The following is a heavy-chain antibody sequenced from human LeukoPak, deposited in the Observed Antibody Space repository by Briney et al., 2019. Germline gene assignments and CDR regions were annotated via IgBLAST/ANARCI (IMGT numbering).Heavy chain of an antibody. D-gene: IGHD5-18*01. Sequence: SQTLSLTCAVSGGSISSGGYSWSWIRQPPGKGLEWFGYIYHSGSTYYNPSLKSRVTISVDRSKNQFSLKLSSVTAADTAVYYCARGVYSYGNKGLFDYWGQGTLVTVSS. CDR1: GGSISSGGYS. CDR3: ARGVYSYGNKGLFDY. J-gene: IGHJ4*02. V-gene: IGHV4-30-2*01. CDR2: IYHSGST.